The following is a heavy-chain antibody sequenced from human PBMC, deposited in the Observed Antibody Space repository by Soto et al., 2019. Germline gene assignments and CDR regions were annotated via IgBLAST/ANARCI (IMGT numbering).Heavy chain of an antibody. CDR2: IYPGDSDT. D-gene: IGHD3-22*01. Sequence: AGESLKISCRGSGYTFSNYWIAWVRQMPGKGLEWMGIIYPGDSDTRYSPSFQGQVTMSADKYINTAYLEWSSLKASDTSIYYCARQGAKYYYDRSAYYESWGQGTPVTVSS. V-gene: IGHV5-51*01. CDR1: GYTFSNYW. CDR3: ARQGAKYYYDRSAYYES. J-gene: IGHJ4*02.